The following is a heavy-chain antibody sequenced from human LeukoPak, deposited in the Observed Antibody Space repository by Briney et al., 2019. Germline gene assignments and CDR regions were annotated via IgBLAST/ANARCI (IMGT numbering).Heavy chain of an antibody. V-gene: IGHV3-30-3*01. CDR3: ARWEGTSTLFYDAFDI. CDR2: ISYDGSNK. J-gene: IGHJ3*02. CDR1: GFTFSSYA. Sequence: GGSLRLSCAASGFTFSSYAMHWVRQAPGKGLEWVAVISYDGSNKYYADSVKGRFTISRDNSKNTLYLQMNSLRAEDTAVYYCARWEGTSTLFYDAFDIWGQGTMVTVSS. D-gene: IGHD1-26*01.